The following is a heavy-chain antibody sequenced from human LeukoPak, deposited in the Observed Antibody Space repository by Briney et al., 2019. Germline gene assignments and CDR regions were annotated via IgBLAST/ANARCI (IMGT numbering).Heavy chain of an antibody. CDR2: IYPGDSDT. J-gene: IGHJ4*02. CDR3: ARLPRRDSSGYPDY. CDR1: GYNFTDFW. V-gene: IGHV5-51*01. D-gene: IGHD3-22*01. Sequence: GESLKISCKGSGYNFTDFWIGWVRQMPGKGLEWMGIIYPGDSDTKYSPSFQGQVTISADKSISTAYLQWSSLTASDTAMYYCARLPRRDSSGYPDYWGQGTLVTVSS.